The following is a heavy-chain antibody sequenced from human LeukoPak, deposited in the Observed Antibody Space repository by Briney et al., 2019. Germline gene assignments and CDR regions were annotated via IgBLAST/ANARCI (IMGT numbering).Heavy chain of an antibody. D-gene: IGHD6-19*01. J-gene: IGHJ4*02. CDR2: ISSSGSTI. CDR1: GFTFSSYE. V-gene: IGHV3-48*03. Sequence: PGGSLRLSCAAFGFTFSSYEMNWVRQAPGKGLEWVSYISSSGSTIYYADSVKGRFTISRDNAKNSLYLQMNSLRAEDTAVYYCARAVPTGYSSGWSVFDYWGQGTLVTVSS. CDR3: ARAVPTGYSSGWSVFDY.